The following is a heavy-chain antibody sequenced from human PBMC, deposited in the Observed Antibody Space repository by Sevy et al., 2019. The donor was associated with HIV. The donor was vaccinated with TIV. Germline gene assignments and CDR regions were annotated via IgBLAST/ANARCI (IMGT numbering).Heavy chain of an antibody. V-gene: IGHV3-48*02. CDR1: GFTFSSYS. CDR3: ARAEDGSGSYGY. CDR2: ISSSSSTI. J-gene: IGHJ4*02. Sequence: GGCLRLSCAASGFTFSSYSMNWVRQAPGKGLEWVSYISSSSSTIYYADSVKGRFTISRDNAKNSLYLQMNSLRDEDTAVYYCARAEDGSGSYGYWGQGTLVTVSS. D-gene: IGHD3-10*01.